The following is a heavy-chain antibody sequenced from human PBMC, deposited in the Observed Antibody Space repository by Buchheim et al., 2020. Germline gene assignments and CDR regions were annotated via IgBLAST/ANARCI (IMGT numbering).Heavy chain of an antibody. CDR2: LYYSGNT. J-gene: IGHJ6*02. D-gene: IGHD3-10*01. CDR1: GGSVNSDESY. Sequence: QVQLQESGPGLVKPSQTLSLTCTVSGGSVNSDESYWTWIRQHPGKGLEWIGYLYYSGNTYYNPSLKSRIFIQLDTSKNQFSLKLSSVTVADTAVYYCARRRARASGSDDMDVWGQGTT. CDR3: ARRRARASGSDDMDV. V-gene: IGHV4-31*03.